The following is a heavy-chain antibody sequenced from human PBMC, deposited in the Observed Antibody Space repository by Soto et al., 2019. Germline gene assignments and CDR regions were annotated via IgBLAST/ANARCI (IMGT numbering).Heavy chain of an antibody. D-gene: IGHD3-9*01. CDR3: ARVDLYYDILTGYGSYYYYGMDV. V-gene: IGHV1-69*13. CDR1: GGTFSSYA. Sequence: SVKVSCKASGGTFSSYAISWVRQAPGQGLEWMGGIIPIFGTANYAQKFQGRVTITADESTSTAYMELSSLRSEDTAVYCCARVDLYYDILTGYGSYYYYGMDVWGQGTTVTVSS. CDR2: IIPIFGTA. J-gene: IGHJ6*02.